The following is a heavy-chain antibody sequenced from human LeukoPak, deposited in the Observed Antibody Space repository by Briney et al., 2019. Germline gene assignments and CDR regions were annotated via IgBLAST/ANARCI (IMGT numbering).Heavy chain of an antibody. D-gene: IGHD2-2*01. V-gene: IGHV1-18*01. J-gene: IGHJ4*02. CDR3: ARDCSSTSCYFAQVDY. CDR1: GYTFTSYG. CDR2: ISAYNGNT. Sequence: EASVKVSCKASGYTFTSYGISWVRQAPGQGLEWMGWISAYNGNTNYAQKLQGRVTMTTDTSTSTAYMELRSLRSDDTAVYYCARDCSSTSCYFAQVDYWGQGTLVTVSS.